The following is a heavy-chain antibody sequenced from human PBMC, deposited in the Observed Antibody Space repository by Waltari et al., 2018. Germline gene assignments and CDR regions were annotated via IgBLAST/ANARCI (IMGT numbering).Heavy chain of an antibody. J-gene: IGHJ3*02. V-gene: IGHV4-39*01. CDR1: GGAISSSSYY. CDR2: IYYSGST. Sequence: QLQLQESGPGLVKPSETLSLTCTASGGAISSSSYYWGWIRQPPGKGLEWIGSIYYSGSTYYNPSLRSRVTISVDTSKNQFSLKLSSVTAADTAVYYCARQRSNAFDIWGQGTMVTVSS. CDR3: ARQRSNAFDI.